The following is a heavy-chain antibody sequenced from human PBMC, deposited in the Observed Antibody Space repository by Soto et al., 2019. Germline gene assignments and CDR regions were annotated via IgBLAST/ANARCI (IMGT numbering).Heavy chain of an antibody. CDR1: GFSFRSFG. CDR3: ARVGAYFGEFDYFDY. CDR2: IWNDGNNR. Sequence: GGSLRLSCAASGFSFRSFGVHWVRQAPGKGLEWVAVIWNDGNNRRYGDSVKGRFAIFRADAENSVYLQVNSLRAEDTAVYYCARVGAYFGEFDYFDYWGQGTPVTVSS. V-gene: IGHV3-33*03. D-gene: IGHD3-10*01. J-gene: IGHJ4*02.